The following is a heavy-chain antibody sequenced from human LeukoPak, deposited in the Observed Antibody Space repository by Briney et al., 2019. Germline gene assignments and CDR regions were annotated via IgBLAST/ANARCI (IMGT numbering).Heavy chain of an antibody. CDR1: GGTFSSYA. Sequence: GASVKVSCKASGGTFSSYAISWVRQAPGQGLEWMGWISAYNGNTNYAQKLQGRVTMTTDTSTSTAYMELRSLRSDDTAVYYCARFYGDYGFWDYWGQGTLVTVSS. J-gene: IGHJ4*02. CDR3: ARFYGDYGFWDY. V-gene: IGHV1-18*01. D-gene: IGHD4-17*01. CDR2: ISAYNGNT.